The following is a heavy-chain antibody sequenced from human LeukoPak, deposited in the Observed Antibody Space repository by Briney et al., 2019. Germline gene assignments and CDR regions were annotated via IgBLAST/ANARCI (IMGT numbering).Heavy chain of an antibody. CDR1: GYTFTSYA. CDR2: ISAYDGGT. V-gene: IGHV1-18*01. D-gene: IGHD6-13*01. CDR3: ARDPLTSTWSPYYFTLDV. Sequence: GASVKVSCKASGYTFTSYAFNWVRQAPGQGLEWLGWISAYDGGTKYAQDLQGRVTMTTDTSTRTAYMELTRLTSVDTAVYYCARDPLTSTWSPYYFTLDVWGQGTTVSVSS. J-gene: IGHJ6*02.